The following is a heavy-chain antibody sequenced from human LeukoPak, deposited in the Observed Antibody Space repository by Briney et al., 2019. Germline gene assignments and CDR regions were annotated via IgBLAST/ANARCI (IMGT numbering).Heavy chain of an antibody. CDR2: IYYSGNT. D-gene: IGHD1-26*01. V-gene: IGHV4-39*01. J-gene: IGHJ4*02. Sequence: PSETLSLTCTVSGGSISSSSDYWGWIRQPPGKGLEWIGSIYYSGNTYYNPSLKSRVTISADTPKNQFSLSLTSVTAADTAVYHCARHDSYSGSCLDYWGQGTLVTVSS. CDR1: GGSISSSSDY. CDR3: ARHDSYSGSCLDY.